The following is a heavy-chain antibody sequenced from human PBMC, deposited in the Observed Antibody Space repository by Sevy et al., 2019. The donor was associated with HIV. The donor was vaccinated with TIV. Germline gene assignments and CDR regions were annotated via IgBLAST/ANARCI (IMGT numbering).Heavy chain of an antibody. J-gene: IGHJ6*02. D-gene: IGHD6-13*01. V-gene: IGHV4-4*07. Sequence: SDTLSLTCTVSGGSISSYYWSWIRQPAGKGLEWIGRIYTSGSTNYNPSLKSRVTMSVDTSKNQFSLKLSSVTAADTAVYYCARGAWGIAAAGFYYYGIDVWGQGTTVTVSS. CDR3: ARGAWGIAAAGFYYYGIDV. CDR1: GGSISSYY. CDR2: IYTSGST.